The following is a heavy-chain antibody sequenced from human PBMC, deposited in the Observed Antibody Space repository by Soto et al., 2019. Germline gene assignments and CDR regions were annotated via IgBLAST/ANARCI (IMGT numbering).Heavy chain of an antibody. CDR3: AKGSNWRTNYYGMDV. CDR2: ISYDGSNK. V-gene: IGHV3-30*18. J-gene: IGHJ6*02. Sequence: PGESLKISCAASGFTFSSYGMHWVRQAPGKGLEWVAVISYDGSNKYYADSVKGRFTISRDNSKNTLYLQMNSLRAEDTAVYYCAKGSNWRTNYYGMDVWGQGTTVTVSS. CDR1: GFTFSSYG. D-gene: IGHD1-1*01.